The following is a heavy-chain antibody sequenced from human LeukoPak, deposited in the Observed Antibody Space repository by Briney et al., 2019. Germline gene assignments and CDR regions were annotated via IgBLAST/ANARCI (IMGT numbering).Heavy chain of an antibody. CDR1: GYTFTTHD. D-gene: IGHD3-22*01. CDR3: ASPYYDQTGGNYFDY. J-gene: IGHJ4*02. Sequence: ASVKVACKASGYTFTTHDLTWVRQATGQGLEWMGRIIPILGIANYAQKFQGRVTITADKSTSTAYMELSSLRSEDTAVYYCASPYYDQTGGNYFDYWGQGTLVTVSS. CDR2: IIPILGIA. V-gene: IGHV1-69*10.